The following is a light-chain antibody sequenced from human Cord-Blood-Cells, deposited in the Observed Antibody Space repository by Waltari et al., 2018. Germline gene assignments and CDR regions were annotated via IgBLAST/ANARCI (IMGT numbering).Light chain of an antibody. V-gene: IGLV2-23*01. J-gene: IGLJ1*01. CDR2: ECS. CDR3: CSYAGSSYV. CDR1: SSDVGSYNL. Sequence: QSALTQPASVSGSPGQSITISCTGTSSDVGSYNLVSWYQQPPGKAPKLMIYECSKRPSGVSNRFSGSKSGNTASLTISGLQAEDEADYYCCSYAGSSYVFGTGTKVTVL.